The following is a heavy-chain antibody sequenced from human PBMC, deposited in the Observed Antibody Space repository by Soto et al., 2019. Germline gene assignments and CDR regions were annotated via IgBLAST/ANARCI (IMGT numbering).Heavy chain of an antibody. J-gene: IGHJ6*04. Sequence: GASVKVSCKASGGAVSSYAISWVRQAPGQGLEWMGGIIPIFGTANYAQKFQGRVTITADESTSTAYMELSSLRSEDTAVYYCASGSIAAAGKDHYYYYYGMDVWGKGTTVTVSS. CDR3: ASGSIAAAGKDHYYYYYGMDV. CDR2: IIPIFGTA. V-gene: IGHV1-69*13. CDR1: GGAVSSYA. D-gene: IGHD6-13*01.